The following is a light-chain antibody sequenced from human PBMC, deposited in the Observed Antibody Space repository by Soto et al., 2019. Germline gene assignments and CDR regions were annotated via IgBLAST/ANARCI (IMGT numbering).Light chain of an antibody. Sequence: QSALTQPPSASGSPGQSVTISCTGTSSDVGAYKYVSWYQQYPGKPPKHLIYEVSKRPSGVPDRLSGSKSGNTASLTVSGLQGEDEADYYCTSYVGSDIWVFGGGTKRTVL. J-gene: IGLJ3*02. CDR3: TSYVGSDIWV. V-gene: IGLV2-8*01. CDR2: EVS. CDR1: SSDVGAYKY.